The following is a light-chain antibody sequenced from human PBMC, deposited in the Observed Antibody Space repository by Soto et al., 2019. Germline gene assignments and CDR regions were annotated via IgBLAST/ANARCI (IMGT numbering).Light chain of an antibody. CDR3: QQSYSTPWT. J-gene: IGKJ1*01. CDR2: AAS. V-gene: IGKV1-39*01. Sequence: DIHITQAPSSLSASVGDRVTITWRASQSISRFLNWYQQRPGKAPELLIYAASSVQSGVPSGFSGSGSGTDFTLTITSLQPEDFANYYCQQSYSTPWTFGQGTKVDIK. CDR1: QSISRF.